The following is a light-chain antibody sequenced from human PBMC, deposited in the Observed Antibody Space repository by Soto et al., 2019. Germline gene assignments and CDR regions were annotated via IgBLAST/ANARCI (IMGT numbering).Light chain of an antibody. CDR1: QTIRNL. CDR3: QQSYSTLVYT. Sequence: DIQMTQSPSSLSASVGDRVTITCRASQTIRNLLNWYQQKPGKAPKLLIYAASTLRSGVSSRFSGSGSWTDFTLTIHSLQPEDFATYYCQQSYSTLVYTFGQGTKLEIK. CDR2: AAS. V-gene: IGKV1-39*01. J-gene: IGKJ2*01.